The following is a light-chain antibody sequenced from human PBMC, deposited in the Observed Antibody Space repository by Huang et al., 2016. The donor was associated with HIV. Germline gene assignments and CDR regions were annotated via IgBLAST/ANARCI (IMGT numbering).Light chain of an antibody. CDR3: QHYNNWPPLVT. J-gene: IGKJ4*01. V-gene: IGKV3-15*01. Sequence: EIVMTQSPATLSVSPGERATVSCRASQSINSNLAWYQQKPGQAPRLLIYCAATRATGIPARFRGSGSATEFTLTISSLQSEDFAFYYCQHYNNWPPLVTFGGGTKVEIK. CDR2: CAA. CDR1: QSINSN.